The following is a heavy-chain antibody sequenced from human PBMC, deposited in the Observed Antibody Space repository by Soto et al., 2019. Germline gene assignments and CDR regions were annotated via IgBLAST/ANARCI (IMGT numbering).Heavy chain of an antibody. J-gene: IGHJ4*02. V-gene: IGHV4-59*01. D-gene: IGHD6-19*01. Sequence: SVTLCLTWSVAGGSISRNYWSWIRKYPEMRLEWIGYIHYNGETSYNPSLKSRVTMSLDTSKNQFSLKLGSVTAADTAVYYFASASSVNSFWGKGTLVPVSS. CDR2: IHYNGET. CDR3: ASASSVNSF. CDR1: GGSISRNY.